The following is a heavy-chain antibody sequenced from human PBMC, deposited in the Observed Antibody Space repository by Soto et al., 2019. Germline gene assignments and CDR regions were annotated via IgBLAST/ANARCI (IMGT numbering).Heavy chain of an antibody. J-gene: IGHJ4*02. CDR2: MNPNSGNT. CDR3: ARGLNLYDFWSGYYSRGVVDY. V-gene: IGHV1-8*01. Sequence: GASVKVSCKASGYTFTSYDINWVRQATGQGLERMGWMNPNSGNTGYAQKFQGRVTMTRNTSISTAYMELSSLRSEDTAVYYCARGLNLYDFWSGYYSRGVVDYWGQGTLVTVSS. D-gene: IGHD3-3*01. CDR1: GYTFTSYD.